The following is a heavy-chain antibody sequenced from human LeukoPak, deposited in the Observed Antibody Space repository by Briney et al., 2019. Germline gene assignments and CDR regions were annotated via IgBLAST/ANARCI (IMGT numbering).Heavy chain of an antibody. CDR2: ISSSGSTI. Sequence: PGGSLRLSCAASGFTFSDYYMSWIRQAPGKGLEWVSYISSSGSTIYYADSVKGRFTISRDNAKNSLYLQMNSLRAEDTAVYYCARHSGPGSYNWFDPWGQGTLVTVSS. CDR3: ARHSGPGSYNWFDP. CDR1: GFTFSDYY. D-gene: IGHD3-10*01. V-gene: IGHV3-11*04. J-gene: IGHJ5*02.